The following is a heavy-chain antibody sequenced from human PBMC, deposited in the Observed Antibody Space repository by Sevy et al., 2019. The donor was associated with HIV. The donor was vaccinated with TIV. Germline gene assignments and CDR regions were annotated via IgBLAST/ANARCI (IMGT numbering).Heavy chain of an antibody. J-gene: IGHJ4*01. Sequence: GGSLRLSCAASGFTLSTTWMTWVRQAPGKGLEWVANINQDGGAKYYVDSVKGRFTISRDNTKNSLYLQMRSLRVEDTAVYYCTTSCGVIVGDDFDYWGQGTLVTVSS. D-gene: IGHD2-15*01. V-gene: IGHV3-7*01. CDR1: GFTLSTTW. CDR2: INQDGGAK. CDR3: TTSCGVIVGDDFDY.